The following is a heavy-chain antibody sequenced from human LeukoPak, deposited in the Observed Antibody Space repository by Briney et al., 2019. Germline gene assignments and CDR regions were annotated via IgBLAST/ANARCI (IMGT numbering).Heavy chain of an antibody. V-gene: IGHV3-21*01. J-gene: IGHJ6*02. CDR3: ASDATGYYYGMDV. CDR2: ISSSSSYI. Sequence: PGGSLRLSCGASGFTFSSYSMNWVRQAPGKGLEWVSSISSSSSYIYYADSVKGRFTISRDNAKNSLYLQMNSLRAEDTAVYYCASDATGYYYGMDVWGQGTTVTVSS. CDR1: GFTFSSYS.